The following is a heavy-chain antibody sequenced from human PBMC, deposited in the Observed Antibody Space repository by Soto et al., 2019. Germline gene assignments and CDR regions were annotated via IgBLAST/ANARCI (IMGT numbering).Heavy chain of an antibody. J-gene: IGHJ4*02. Sequence: QVQLQESGPGLVKPSGTLPLTCAVSGGSISSSNWWSWVRQPPGKGLEWIGEIYHSGSTNYNPSLKSRVTISVDKPKNQFALKLSSVTAADTDLYYCARSNSGNYYEVFDYWGQGTLVTVSS. CDR1: GGSISSSNW. CDR2: IYHSGST. D-gene: IGHD1-26*01. V-gene: IGHV4-4*02. CDR3: ARSNSGNYYEVFDY.